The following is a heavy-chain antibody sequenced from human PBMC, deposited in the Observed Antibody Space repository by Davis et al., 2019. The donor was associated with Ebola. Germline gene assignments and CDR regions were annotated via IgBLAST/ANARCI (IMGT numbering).Heavy chain of an antibody. D-gene: IGHD3-3*01. Sequence: GESLKISCAASGFTFSSYAMHWVRQAPGKGLEWVAVISYDGSNKYYADSVKGRFTISRDNSKNTLYLQMNSLRAEDTAVYYCARGLTYYDFWSGYYHYYYYMDVWGKGTTVTVSS. J-gene: IGHJ6*03. V-gene: IGHV3-30-3*01. CDR3: ARGLTYYDFWSGYYHYYYYMDV. CDR2: ISYDGSNK. CDR1: GFTFSSYA.